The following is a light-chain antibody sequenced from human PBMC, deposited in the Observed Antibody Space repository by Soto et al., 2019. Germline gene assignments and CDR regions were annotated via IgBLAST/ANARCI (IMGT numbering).Light chain of an antibody. J-gene: IGLJ2*01. Sequence: QSVLTQPASVSGSPGQSITISWTGTSGDVGNYNLVSWFQHHPGEAPKLLIYEGFRRPSGVSNRFSGSKSGNTASLTVSALQAEDEANYYCSSYAVSDTMIFGGGTKLTVL. CDR3: SSYAVSDTMI. V-gene: IGLV2-23*01. CDR1: SGDVGNYNL. CDR2: EGF.